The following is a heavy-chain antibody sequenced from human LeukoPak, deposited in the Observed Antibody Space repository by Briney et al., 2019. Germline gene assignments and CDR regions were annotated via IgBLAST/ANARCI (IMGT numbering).Heavy chain of an antibody. Sequence: SETLSLTCAVYGGSFSGYYWSWIRQPPGKGLEWIGEINHSGSTNYNPSLKSRVTISVDTSKNQFSLKLSSVTAADTAVYYCARRGYSGYDYYYYYYMDVWGKGTTVTISS. V-gene: IGHV4-34*01. CDR1: GGSFSGYY. CDR2: INHSGST. CDR3: ARRGYSGYDYYYYYYMDV. J-gene: IGHJ6*03. D-gene: IGHD5-12*01.